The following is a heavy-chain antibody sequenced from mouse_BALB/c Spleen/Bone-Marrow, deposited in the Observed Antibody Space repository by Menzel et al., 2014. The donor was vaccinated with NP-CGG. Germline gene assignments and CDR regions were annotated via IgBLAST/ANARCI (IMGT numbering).Heavy chain of an antibody. V-gene: IGHV1-80*01. Sequence: QVQLKESGAELVRPGSSVKISCKASGYAISSYWMNWLKQRPGQGLEWIGQIYPGDGDTNYNGKFKGKATLTADKSSSTAYMQISSLTSEDSAVYFCARGRGWYLDYWGQGTTLTVSS. CDR3: ARGRGWYLDY. J-gene: IGHJ2*01. D-gene: IGHD2-3*01. CDR1: GYAISSYW. CDR2: IYPGDGDT.